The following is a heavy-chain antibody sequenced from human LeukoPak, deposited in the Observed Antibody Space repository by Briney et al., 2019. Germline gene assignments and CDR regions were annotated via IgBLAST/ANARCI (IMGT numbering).Heavy chain of an antibody. CDR3: AKDSPALERIDY. J-gene: IGHJ4*02. CDR2: ISYDGSNK. Sequence: GGSLRLSCAASGFTFSSYGMHWVRQAPGKGLEWVAVISYDGSNKYYADSVKGRFTISRDNSKNTLYLQMNSLRAEDTAVYYCAKDSPALERIDYWGQGTLVTVSS. CDR1: GFTFSSYG. D-gene: IGHD6-25*01. V-gene: IGHV3-30*18.